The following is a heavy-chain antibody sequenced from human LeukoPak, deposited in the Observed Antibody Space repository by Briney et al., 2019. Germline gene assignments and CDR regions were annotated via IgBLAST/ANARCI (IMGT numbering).Heavy chain of an antibody. D-gene: IGHD6-13*01. CDR2: ISGSGGST. Sequence: GGSLRLSCAASGFTFSSYGMSWVRQAPGKGLEWVSAISGSGGSTYYADSVKGRFTISRDNSKNTLYLQMNSLRAEDTAVYYCGGQQSFDWFDPWGQGTLVTVSS. V-gene: IGHV3-23*01. CDR3: GGQQSFDWFDP. CDR1: GFTFSSYG. J-gene: IGHJ5*02.